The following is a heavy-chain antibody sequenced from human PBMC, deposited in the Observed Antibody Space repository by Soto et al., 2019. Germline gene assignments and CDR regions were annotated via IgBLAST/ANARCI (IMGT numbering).Heavy chain of an antibody. V-gene: IGHV6-1*01. CDR2: TYYRSKWYN. D-gene: IGHD3-3*01. Sequence: PSQTLSLTCAISGDSVSSNSAAWNWIRQSPSRGLEWLGRTYYRSKWYNDYAVSVKSRITINPDTSKNQFSLQLNSVTPEDTAVYYCARELTIFGVVINYFDYWGQGTLVTVSS. CDR1: GDSVSSNSAA. J-gene: IGHJ4*02. CDR3: ARELTIFGVVINYFDY.